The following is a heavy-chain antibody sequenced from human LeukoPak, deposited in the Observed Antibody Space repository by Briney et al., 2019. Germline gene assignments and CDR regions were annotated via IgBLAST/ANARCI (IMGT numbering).Heavy chain of an antibody. J-gene: IGHJ4*02. Sequence: PSETLSLTCAVYGGSFRGYYWSWIRQPPGKGLELIGGINHSGSTNYNPSLKSRVTISVDTSKNQFSLKLSSVTAADTAVYYCARERDDSSGYAFDYWGQGTMVTVSS. D-gene: IGHD3-22*01. V-gene: IGHV4-34*01. CDR1: GGSFRGYY. CDR3: ARERDDSSGYAFDY. CDR2: INHSGST.